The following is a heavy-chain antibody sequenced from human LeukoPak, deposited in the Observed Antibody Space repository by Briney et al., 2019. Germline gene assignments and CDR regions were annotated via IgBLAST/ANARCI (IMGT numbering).Heavy chain of an antibody. V-gene: IGHV4-59*01. J-gene: IGHJ4*02. D-gene: IGHD1-1*01. CDR3: ARTSNYWSPYFDY. CDR2: IYYSGST. Sequence: SETLSLTCTVSSGSISSYYWSWIRQPPGKGLEWIGYIYYSGSTNYNPSLKSRVTISVDTSKNQFSLNLSSVTAADTAVYYCARTSNYWSPYFDYWGQGALVTVSS. CDR1: SGSISSYY.